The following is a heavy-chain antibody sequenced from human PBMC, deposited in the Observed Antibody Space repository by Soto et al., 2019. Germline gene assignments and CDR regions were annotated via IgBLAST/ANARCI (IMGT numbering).Heavy chain of an antibody. V-gene: IGHV2-5*01. Sequence: SGPTLVNPTQTLTLTCTFSGFSLSTSGVGVGWIRQPPGKALEWLALIYWNDDKRYSPSLKSRLTINKDTSKNQVVLTMTNMDPVDTATYYCAQGSAANYDFWSGYRYYYYYGMDVWGQGTTVTVSS. CDR2: IYWNDDK. D-gene: IGHD3-3*01. J-gene: IGHJ6*02. CDR1: GFSLSTSGVG. CDR3: AQGSAANYDFWSGYRYYYYYGMDV.